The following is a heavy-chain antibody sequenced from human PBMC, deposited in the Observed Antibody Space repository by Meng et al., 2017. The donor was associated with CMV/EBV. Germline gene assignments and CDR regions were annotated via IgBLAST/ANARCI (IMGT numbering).Heavy chain of an antibody. V-gene: IGHV4-39*07. CDR3: ARRSVAVAGKYFDS. D-gene: IGHD6-19*01. CDR2: VFYSGSA. J-gene: IGHJ4*02. CDR1: GGSVSSGIHY. Sequence: GSLRLSCTVSGGSVSSGIHYWEWIRQPPGQGLEWIGSVFYSGSAHYNPSLKSPVTISVDTSKNQFSLKLSSVTAADMAVYYSARRSVAVAGKYFDSGGQGTLVTVSS.